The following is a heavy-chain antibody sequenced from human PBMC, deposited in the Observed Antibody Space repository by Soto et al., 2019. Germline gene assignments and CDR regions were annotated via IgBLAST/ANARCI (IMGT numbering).Heavy chain of an antibody. CDR1: GGSISSSSYY. V-gene: IGHV4-39*01. Sequence: SETLSLTCTVSGGSISSSSYYWGWIRQPPGKGLEWIGSIYYSGSTYYNPSLKSRVTISVDTSKNQFSLKLSSVTAADTAVYYCARQPTPYYYGSPYMDVWGKGTTVTVSS. CDR2: IYYSGST. J-gene: IGHJ6*03. CDR3: ARQPTPYYYGSPYMDV. D-gene: IGHD3-10*01.